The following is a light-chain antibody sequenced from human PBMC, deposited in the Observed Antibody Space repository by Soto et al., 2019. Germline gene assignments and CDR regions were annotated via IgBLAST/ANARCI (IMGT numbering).Light chain of an antibody. CDR1: QSVSSNN. CDR2: GAS. Sequence: EIVLTQFPGTLSLSPGERATLSCRASQSVSSNNLAWYQHKPGQAPRLLISGASNRATGIPDRFSGSGSGTDFTLTISRLAPEDFAVYYCQQYGSSPWTFGQGTKVDIK. V-gene: IGKV3-20*01. CDR3: QQYGSSPWT. J-gene: IGKJ1*01.